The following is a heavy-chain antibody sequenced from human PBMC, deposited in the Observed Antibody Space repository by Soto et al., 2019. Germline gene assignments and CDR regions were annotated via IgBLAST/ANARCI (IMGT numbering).Heavy chain of an antibody. CDR3: ARPSGALNY. CDR1: GGSISSGRYY. Sequence: SLTCTVSGGSISSGRYYWGWIRQPPGKGLEWIGNIYYSGSTYYNPSLKSRVTISVDTSKNQFSLKLSSVTAADTAVYYCARPSGALNYWGQGTLVTVSS. CDR2: IYYSGST. V-gene: IGHV4-39*01. D-gene: IGHD3-10*01. J-gene: IGHJ4*02.